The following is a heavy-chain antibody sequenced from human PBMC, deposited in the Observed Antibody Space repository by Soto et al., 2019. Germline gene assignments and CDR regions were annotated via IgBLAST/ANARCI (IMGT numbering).Heavy chain of an antibody. CDR3: ARDIDSST. CDR1: GFTFSNNW. D-gene: IGHD6-13*01. J-gene: IGHJ5*02. Sequence: GXSLRLSCAASGFTFSNNWLHWVRQAPGKGLVWVSRINSDGSTTNYADSVKGRFIVSRDNAKNTLFLQMNSLRAEDTAMYYCARDIDSSTWGQGTLVTVSS. CDR2: INSDGSTT. V-gene: IGHV3-74*01.